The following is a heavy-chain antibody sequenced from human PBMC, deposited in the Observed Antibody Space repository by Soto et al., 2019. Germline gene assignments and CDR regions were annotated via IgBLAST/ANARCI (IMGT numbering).Heavy chain of an antibody. CDR1: GGTFSSDA. J-gene: IGHJ6*02. Sequence: QVQLVQSGAEVKKPGSSVKVSCKASGGTFSSDAISWVRQAPGQGLEWMGGIFPISGTANYAQKFQGRVTINADESTSTAYMEMSSLRSEDTAVYYCARSQGSSTSLEIYYYYYYGMDVWGQGTTVTVSS. CDR3: ARSQGSSTSLEIYYYYYYGMDV. V-gene: IGHV1-69*01. D-gene: IGHD2-2*01. CDR2: IFPISGTA.